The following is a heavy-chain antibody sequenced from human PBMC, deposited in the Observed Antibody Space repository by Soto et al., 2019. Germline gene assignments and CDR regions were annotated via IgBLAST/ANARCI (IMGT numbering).Heavy chain of an antibody. CDR2: IKEDGSEK. CDR3: ASASGWKAFDS. V-gene: IGHV3-7*03. CDR1: GFSFSRNW. Sequence: EVQLVESGGGLVQPGGSLRLSCAASGFSFSRNWMTWVRQAPGKGLEWVSNIKEDGSEKNYVDSVKGRFTISRDNAKNSMYLQMNSLRAEDTASYYCASASGWKAFDSWGQGTLVTVSS. J-gene: IGHJ5*01. D-gene: IGHD1-1*01.